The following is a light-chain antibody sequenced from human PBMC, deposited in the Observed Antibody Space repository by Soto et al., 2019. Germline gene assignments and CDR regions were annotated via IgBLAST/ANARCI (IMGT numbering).Light chain of an antibody. Sequence: QSALTQPASVSGSPGQSITISCSGTGTDVGYYNYVSWYQQHPGKAPKLLIFEVSNRPSGVSSRFSGSKSGNTASLTISGLQAEYEADYYCNSYTGSDTYVFGTGTKVTVL. V-gene: IGLV2-14*01. CDR3: NSYTGSDTYV. J-gene: IGLJ1*01. CDR1: GTDVGYYNY. CDR2: EVS.